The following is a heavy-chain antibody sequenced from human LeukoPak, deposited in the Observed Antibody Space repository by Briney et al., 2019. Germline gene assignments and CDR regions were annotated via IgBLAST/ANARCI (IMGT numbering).Heavy chain of an antibody. J-gene: IGHJ4*02. Sequence: GASVKVSCKASGYTFTGYYMHWVRQAPGQGLEWMGWINPNSGGANYAQKFQGRVTMTRDTSISTAYMELSRLRSDDTAVYYCARAGLTYYYGSGHSRAFDYWGQGTLVTVSS. V-gene: IGHV1-2*02. CDR2: INPNSGGA. CDR3: ARAGLTYYYGSGHSRAFDY. CDR1: GYTFTGYY. D-gene: IGHD3-10*01.